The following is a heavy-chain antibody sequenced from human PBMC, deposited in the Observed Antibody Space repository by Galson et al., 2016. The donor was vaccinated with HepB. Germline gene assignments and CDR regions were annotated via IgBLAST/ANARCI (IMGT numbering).Heavy chain of an antibody. D-gene: IGHD1-26*01. J-gene: IGHJ6*04. CDR2: ISRSGDST. CDR1: GFTFSNYG. V-gene: IGHV3-23*01. CDR3: VQGSTAPAV. Sequence: SLRLSCAASGFTFSNYGMTWVRQAPGKGLEVVASISRSGDSTDYADSVKGRFTISRDNSKNTLSLQMNRLTGDDTAIYYCVQGSTAPAVWGKGTTVTVSS.